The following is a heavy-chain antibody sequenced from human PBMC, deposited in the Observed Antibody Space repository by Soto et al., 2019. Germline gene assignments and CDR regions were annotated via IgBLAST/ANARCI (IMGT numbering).Heavy chain of an antibody. J-gene: IGHJ3*02. D-gene: IGHD3-22*01. CDR1: GYTFTSYG. CDR3: ARDFGSSGYRSGDDAFDI. Sequence: QVQLVQSGAEVKKPGASVKVSCKASGYTFTSYGISWVRQAPGQGLEWIGWISAYHGNTNYAQKLQGRGTVTTDTSTSTAYMELRSLRSDDTAVYYCARDFGSSGYRSGDDAFDIWGQGTKVTVSS. CDR2: ISAYHGNT. V-gene: IGHV1-18*01.